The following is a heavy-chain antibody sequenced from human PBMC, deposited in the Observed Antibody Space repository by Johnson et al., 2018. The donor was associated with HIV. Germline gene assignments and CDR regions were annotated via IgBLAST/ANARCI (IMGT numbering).Heavy chain of an antibody. V-gene: IGHV3-7*01. CDR1: GFTFSSYW. CDR3: AKGDCSSILSSDDAFHI. Sequence: VQLVESGGGLVQPGGSLRLSCAASGFTFSSYWMSWVRQAPGKGLEWVANIKQDGGEKFYVDSVKGRFTISRDNAKNSLYLQMNSLRAEDTAVYYCAKGDCSSILSSDDAFHIWVQGTIVTLSS. D-gene: IGHD2-15*01. CDR2: IKQDGGEK. J-gene: IGHJ3*02.